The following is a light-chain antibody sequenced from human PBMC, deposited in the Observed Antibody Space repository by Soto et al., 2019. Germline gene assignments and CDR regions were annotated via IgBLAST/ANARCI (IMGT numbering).Light chain of an antibody. CDR2: AAS. Sequence: DIQMTQSPSSLSASVGDRVTITCRASQDINNYLAWYQQKPEKPPKLLIYAASTLQSGVPSRFSGGGSGTDFTLTINSLQPEDVATYYCQRYNNGPPVTFGPGTKV. CDR3: QRYNNGPPVT. J-gene: IGKJ3*01. CDR1: QDINNY. V-gene: IGKV1-27*01.